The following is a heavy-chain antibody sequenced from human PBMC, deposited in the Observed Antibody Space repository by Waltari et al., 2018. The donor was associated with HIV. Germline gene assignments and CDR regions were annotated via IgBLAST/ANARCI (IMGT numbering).Heavy chain of an antibody. CDR2: LHFSGAT. J-gene: IGHJ4*02. Sequence: QVRLQETGPGLLKPAETLSLNCQVSGASISGSNFYWGWIRQSPGKTWEWIGGLHFSGATFENPARKRRVNITVDTSANQGPLTVESVTAADTALYFCVRMGSGIFFPTRIDFWGQGALVIVSS. CDR1: GASISGSNFY. CDR3: VRMGSGIFFPTRIDF. D-gene: IGHD3-10*01. V-gene: IGHV4-39*01.